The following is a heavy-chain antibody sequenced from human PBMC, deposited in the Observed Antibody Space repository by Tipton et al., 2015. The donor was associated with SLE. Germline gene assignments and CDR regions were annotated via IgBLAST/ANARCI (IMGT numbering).Heavy chain of an antibody. CDR3: AKDDWLDP. J-gene: IGHJ5*02. V-gene: IGHV3-73*01. Sequence: SLRLSCVASDFTFTGSALHWIRQAPGKGLEWVGPIRIRTDNYVTTYAPSMKGRFIISRDDSRKTAFLQMNILKTDDTAVYYCAKDDWLDPWGRGTLVNVSS. CDR1: DFTFTGSA. CDR2: IRIRTDNYVT.